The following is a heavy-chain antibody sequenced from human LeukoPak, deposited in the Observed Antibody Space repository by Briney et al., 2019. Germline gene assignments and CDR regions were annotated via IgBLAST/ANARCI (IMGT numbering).Heavy chain of an antibody. CDR1: GFTFSSYS. Sequence: AGGSLRLSCAASGFTFSSYSMNWVRQAPGKGLEWVSSISSSSSYIYYADSVKGRFTISRDNAKNSLYLQMNSLRAEDTAVYYCARAPYYDFWSGPRRAFDIWGQGTMVTVSS. CDR2: ISSSSSYI. D-gene: IGHD3-3*01. J-gene: IGHJ3*02. V-gene: IGHV3-21*01. CDR3: ARAPYYDFWSGPRRAFDI.